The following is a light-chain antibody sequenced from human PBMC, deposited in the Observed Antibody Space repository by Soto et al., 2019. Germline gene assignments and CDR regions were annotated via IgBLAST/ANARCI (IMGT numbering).Light chain of an antibody. CDR3: QQYDTLPLT. J-gene: IGKJ4*01. CDR2: DAS. Sequence: DIQMTQSPSSLSASVGDRVTITCQASQDIRHYLNWYQQKPGKAPKLLIYDASNLETGVPSRFSGSGSGTDFTFTISSLQSEDIAAYYCQQYDTLPLTFGGGTKVAIK. CDR1: QDIRHY. V-gene: IGKV1-33*01.